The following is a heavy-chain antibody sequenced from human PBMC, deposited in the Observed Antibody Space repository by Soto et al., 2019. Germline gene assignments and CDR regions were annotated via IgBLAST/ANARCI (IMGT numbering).Heavy chain of an antibody. CDR3: AREAAGILNWFDP. J-gene: IGHJ5*02. Sequence: QVQLQESGPGLVKPSQTLSLTCTVSGGSISSGGYYWSWIRQHPGKGLEWIGYIYHSGSTYYNPYLKRRVTISLDTYKNQYSLKLSYVTAADTAVYYCAREAAGILNWFDPWGQGTLVTVSS. CDR2: IYHSGST. CDR1: GGSISSGGYY. V-gene: IGHV4-31*03. D-gene: IGHD3-10*01.